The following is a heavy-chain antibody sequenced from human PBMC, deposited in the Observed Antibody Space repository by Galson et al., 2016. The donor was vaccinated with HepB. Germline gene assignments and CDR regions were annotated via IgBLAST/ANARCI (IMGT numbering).Heavy chain of an antibody. Sequence: SLRLSCAASGFTFSSYSMNWVRQAPGKGLEWVSYISSSSITIYYADSVKGRFTISRDNAKNSLYLKMNSMRDEDTAVYYCARDYYDGSSYYRYNRFDPWGQGTLVTVSS. CDR1: GFTFSSYS. J-gene: IGHJ5*02. CDR2: ISSSSITI. CDR3: ARDYYDGSSYYRYNRFDP. V-gene: IGHV3-48*02. D-gene: IGHD3-22*01.